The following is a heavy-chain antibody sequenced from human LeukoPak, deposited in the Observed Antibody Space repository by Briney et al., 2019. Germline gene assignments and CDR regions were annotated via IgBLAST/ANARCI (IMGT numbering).Heavy chain of an antibody. CDR1: GGTFSSYA. CDR3: ACAGHSGSWFYYGMDV. V-gene: IGHV1-69*01. D-gene: IGHD6-13*01. Sequence: ASVKVSCKASGGTFSSYAISWVRQAPGQGLEWMGGIIPIFGTANYAQKFQGRVTITADESTSTAYMELSSLRSEDTAVYYCACAGHSGSWFYYGMDVWGKGTTVTVSS. J-gene: IGHJ6*04. CDR2: IIPIFGTA.